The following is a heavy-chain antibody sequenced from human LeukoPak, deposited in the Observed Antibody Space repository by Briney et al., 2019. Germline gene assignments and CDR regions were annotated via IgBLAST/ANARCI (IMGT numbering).Heavy chain of an antibody. V-gene: IGHV3-21*01. Sequence: PGGSLRLSCAASGFIFSSYSMNWVRQAPGKGLEWVSSISSSSSYIYYADSVKGRFTISRDNAKNSLYLQMNSLRAEDTAVYYCARVAGLEDYYYYYMDVWGKGTTVTVSS. CDR1: GFIFSSYS. CDR2: ISSSSSYI. J-gene: IGHJ6*03. CDR3: ARVAGLEDYYYYYMDV. D-gene: IGHD3-3*01.